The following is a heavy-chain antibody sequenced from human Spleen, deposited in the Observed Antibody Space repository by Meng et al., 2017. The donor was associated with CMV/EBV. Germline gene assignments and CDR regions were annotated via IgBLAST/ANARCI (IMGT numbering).Heavy chain of an antibody. D-gene: IGHD3-3*01. Sequence: TFSSYTISWVRQAPGQGLEWMGRIIPILGIANYAQKFQGRVTITADKSTSTAYMELSSLRSEDTAVYYCARDPGYDFWSGYGVSWFDPWGQGTLVTVSS. J-gene: IGHJ5*02. CDR3: ARDPGYDFWSGYGVSWFDP. V-gene: IGHV1-69*04. CDR2: IIPILGIA. CDR1: TFSSYT.